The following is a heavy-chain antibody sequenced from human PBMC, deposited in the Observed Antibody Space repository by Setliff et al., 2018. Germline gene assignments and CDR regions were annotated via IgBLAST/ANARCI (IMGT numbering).Heavy chain of an antibody. V-gene: IGHV3-74*01. CDR2: ISSDGSST. J-gene: IGHJ6*02. CDR3: TRDYGFCSGGSCSYYGMDV. Sequence: GGSLRLSCAASGFTFSGDWMHWVRQAPGKGLVWVSRISSDGSSTNYADSVKGRFAISRDNAKNSLYLQMNSLRADDTAVYYCTRDYGFCSGGSCSYYGMDVWGQGTTVTVS. CDR1: GFTFSGDW. D-gene: IGHD2-15*01.